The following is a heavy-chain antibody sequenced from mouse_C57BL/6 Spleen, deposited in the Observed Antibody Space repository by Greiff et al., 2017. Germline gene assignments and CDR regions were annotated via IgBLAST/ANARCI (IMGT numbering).Heavy chain of an antibody. Sequence: QVQLQQPGAELVMPGASVKLSCKASGYTFTSYWMHWVKQRPGQGLEWIGEIDPSDSYTNYNQKFKGKSTLTVDKSSSTAYMQLSSLTSEDSAVYYCARSDYYGSRNYAMDYWGQGTSVTVSS. J-gene: IGHJ4*01. CDR2: IDPSDSYT. CDR3: ARSDYYGSRNYAMDY. V-gene: IGHV1-69*01. CDR1: GYTFTSYW. D-gene: IGHD1-1*01.